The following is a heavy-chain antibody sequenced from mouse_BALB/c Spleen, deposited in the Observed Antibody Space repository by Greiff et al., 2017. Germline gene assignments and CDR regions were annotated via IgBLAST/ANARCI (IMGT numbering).Heavy chain of an antibody. V-gene: IGHV14-3*02. CDR2: IDPANGNT. CDR3: HSSYGSYAFAV. D-gene: IGHD2-1*01. Sequence: VQLKQSGAELVKPGASVKLSCTASGFNFKDTYMHWVKQRPEQGLEWIGRIDPANGNTKYDPKFQGKATITADTSSNTAYLQLSSLTSEDTAVYYCHSSYGSYAFAVWGAGTTVTVSA. J-gene: IGHJ1*01. CDR1: GFNFKDTY.